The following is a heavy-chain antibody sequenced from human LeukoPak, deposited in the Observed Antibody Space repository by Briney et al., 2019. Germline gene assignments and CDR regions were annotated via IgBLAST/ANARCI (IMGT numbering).Heavy chain of an antibody. Sequence: GGSLRLSCAASGFSFSSHSLNWVRQAPGKGLEWVSSISGSGTYIFYADSLKGRFTISRDNAKNSLYLQIDSLRAEDTAVYYCARDSYWGQGTLVTVSS. CDR2: ISGSGTYI. CDR1: GFSFSSHS. CDR3: ARDSY. V-gene: IGHV3-21*01. J-gene: IGHJ4*02.